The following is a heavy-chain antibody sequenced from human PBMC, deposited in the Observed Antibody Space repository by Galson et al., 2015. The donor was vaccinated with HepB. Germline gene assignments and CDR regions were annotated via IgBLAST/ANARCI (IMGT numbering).Heavy chain of an antibody. CDR2: INPNSGGT. CDR3: ARDVAAAGTWVSYYYYGMDV. D-gene: IGHD6-13*01. CDR1: GYTFTGYY. J-gene: IGHJ6*02. Sequence: SVKVSCKASGYTFTGYYMHWVRQAPGQGLEWMGWINPNSGGTNYAQKFQGWVTMTRDTSISTAYMELSRLRSDDTAVYYCARDVAAAGTWVSYYYYGMDVWGQGTTVTVSS. V-gene: IGHV1-2*04.